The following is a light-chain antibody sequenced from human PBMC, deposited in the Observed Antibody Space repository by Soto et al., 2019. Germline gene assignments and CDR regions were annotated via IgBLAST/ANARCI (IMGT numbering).Light chain of an antibody. V-gene: IGLV2-14*01. CDR3: SSYTSSSTV. Sequence: QSALSHPASVSGSLGQSITISCTGTSSDVGGYNYVSWYQQHPGKAPKLMIYDVSNRPSGVSNRFSGSKSGNTASLTISGLQAEDEADYYCSSYTSSSTVFGTGTKLTVL. J-gene: IGLJ1*01. CDR2: DVS. CDR1: SSDVGGYNY.